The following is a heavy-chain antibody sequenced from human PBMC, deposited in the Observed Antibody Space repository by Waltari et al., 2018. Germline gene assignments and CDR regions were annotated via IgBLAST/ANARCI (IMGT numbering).Heavy chain of an antibody. V-gene: IGHV4-4*02. Sequence: QVQLQESGPGLVKPSGTLSLTCAVSGGSISSSNWWIRVRQPPGKGLEWIGEIYHSGSTNYNPSLKSRVTISVDKSKNQFSLKLSSVTAADTAVYYCASFGCSGGSCYSGVQYFDLWGRGTLVTVSS. D-gene: IGHD2-15*01. CDR3: ASFGCSGGSCYSGVQYFDL. J-gene: IGHJ2*01. CDR2: IYHSGST. CDR1: GGSISSSNW.